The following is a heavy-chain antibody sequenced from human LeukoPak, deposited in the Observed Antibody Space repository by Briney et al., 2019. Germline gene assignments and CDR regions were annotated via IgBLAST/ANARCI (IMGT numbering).Heavy chain of an antibody. V-gene: IGHV3-23*01. CDR2: ISGSGGST. D-gene: IGHD3-3*01. CDR1: GFTFSRYA. Sequence: GGSLRLSCAASGFTFSRYAMSWVRQAPGKGLEWVSAISGSGGSTYYADSVKGRFTISRDNSKNTLYLQMNSLRAEDTAVYYCAKGGFEEEWLSNPIPPYYFDYWGQGTLVTVSS. J-gene: IGHJ4*02. CDR3: AKGGFEEEWLSNPIPPYYFDY.